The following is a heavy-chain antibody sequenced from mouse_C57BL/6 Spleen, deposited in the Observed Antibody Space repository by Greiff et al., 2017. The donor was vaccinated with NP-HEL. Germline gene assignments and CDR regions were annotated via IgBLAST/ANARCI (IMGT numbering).Heavy chain of an antibody. CDR1: GYNFTSYW. V-gene: IGHV1-64*01. CDR3: ASIYYAYYEGVCYD. J-gene: IGHJ2*01. CDR2: IHPKSGRT. Sequence: QVQLQQPGAELVKPGASVKLSCKASGYNFTSYWMHWVKQRPGQGLEWIGMIHPKSGRTKYNAKFKSKATLTVDKSSNTAYMQLSSLTSVDSAVYYGASIYYAYYEGVCYDWGKGTTLTAAS. D-gene: IGHD2-1*01.